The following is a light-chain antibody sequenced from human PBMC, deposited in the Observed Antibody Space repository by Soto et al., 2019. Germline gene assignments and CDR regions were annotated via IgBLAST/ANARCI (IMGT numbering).Light chain of an antibody. CDR1: SSDVGGHNY. J-gene: IGLJ1*01. CDR3: SSYPRGTFV. Sequence: QSALTQPASVSGSPGQSITIPCTGTSSDVGGHNYVSWYQQHPGKAPKLILYDVSDRPSGVSSRFSGSKSGNTASLTISGLQAEDEAYYYCSSYPRGTFVFGTGTKVTVL. CDR2: DVS. V-gene: IGLV2-14*03.